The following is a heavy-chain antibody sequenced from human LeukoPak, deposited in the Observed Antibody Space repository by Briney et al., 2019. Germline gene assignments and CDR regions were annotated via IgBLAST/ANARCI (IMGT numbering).Heavy chain of an antibody. CDR3: ARGRITVGATVY. Sequence: GASVKVSCKASGYTFTSYDINWVRQATGQGLEWMGWMNPKSGNTGYAQKFQGRVTMTRNTSISTAYMELSSLRSEDTAVYYCARGRITVGATVYWGQGTLVTVSS. CDR1: GYTFTSYD. J-gene: IGHJ4*02. V-gene: IGHV1-8*01. D-gene: IGHD1-26*01. CDR2: MNPKSGNT.